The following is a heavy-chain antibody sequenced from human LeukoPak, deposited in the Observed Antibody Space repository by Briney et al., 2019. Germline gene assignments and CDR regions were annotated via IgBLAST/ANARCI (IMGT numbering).Heavy chain of an antibody. J-gene: IGHJ4*02. V-gene: IGHV3-7*03. CDR3: ARDLWAIRVLDGFDY. Sequence: GGSLRLSCAASGFTFSNYWMSWVRQAPGKGLEWVANIRQDGNEKKYLDSVKGRFTISRDNAKNSLYLQMNSLRAEVTALYYCARDLWAIRVLDGFDYWGQGTLVTVSS. D-gene: IGHD1-1*01. CDR2: IRQDGNEK. CDR1: GFTFSNYW.